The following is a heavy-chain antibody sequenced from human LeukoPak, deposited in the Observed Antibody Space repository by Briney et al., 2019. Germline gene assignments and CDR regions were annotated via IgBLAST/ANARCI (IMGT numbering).Heavy chain of an antibody. V-gene: IGHV3-30*04. D-gene: IGHD2-21*01. J-gene: IGHJ6*02. CDR1: GFTFSSYA. CDR3: ARDVTPHGIYGMDV. CDR2: ISYDGSNK. Sequence: GGSLRLSCAASGFTFSSYAMHWVRQAPGKGLEWVAVISYDGSNKYYADSVKGRFTISRDNSKNTLYLQMNSLRAEDTAVHYCARDVTPHGIYGMDVWGQGTTVTVSS.